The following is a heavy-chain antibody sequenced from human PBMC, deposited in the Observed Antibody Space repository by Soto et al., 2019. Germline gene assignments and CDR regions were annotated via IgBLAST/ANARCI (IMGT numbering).Heavy chain of an antibody. CDR2: IYYSGST. V-gene: IGHV4-30-4*01. CDR1: GGPISSGDYY. J-gene: IGHJ5*02. CDR3: ARDRVDYGGNSRNWFDP. Sequence: PSETLSLTCTVSGGPISSGDYYWSWIRQPPGKGLEWIGYIYYSGSTYYNPSLKSRVTISVDTSKNQFSLKLSSVTAADTAVYYCARDRVDYGGNSRNWFDPWGQGTLVTVSS. D-gene: IGHD4-17*01.